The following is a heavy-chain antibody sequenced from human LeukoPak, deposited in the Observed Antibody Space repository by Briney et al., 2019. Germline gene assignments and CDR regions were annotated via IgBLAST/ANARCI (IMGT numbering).Heavy chain of an antibody. CDR1: GFTFTNYA. V-gene: IGHV3-23*01. J-gene: IGHJ4*02. D-gene: IGHD1-20*01. CDR3: AKERDNFGYYDY. Sequence: GGSLRLSCAASGFTFTNYAMTWVRQAPGKGLEWVSAISGCGGTTYYADSVKGRFTSSRDNSKNTLYLQMNSLRAEDTAVYYCAKERDNFGYYDYWGQGTLVTVSS. CDR2: ISGCGGTT.